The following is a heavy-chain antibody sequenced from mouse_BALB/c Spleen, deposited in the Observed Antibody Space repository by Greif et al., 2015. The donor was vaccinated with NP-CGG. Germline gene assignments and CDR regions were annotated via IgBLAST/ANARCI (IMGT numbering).Heavy chain of an antibody. Sequence: QSGPGLVKPSQSLSLTCSVTGYSITSGYYWNWIRQFPGNKLEWMGYISYDGSNNYNPSLKNRISVTRDTSKNQFFLKLNSVTTEDTATYYCARGMINYAMDYWGQGTSVTVSS. CDR3: ARGMINYAMDY. CDR2: ISYDGSN. CDR1: GYSITSGYY. D-gene: IGHD2-4*01. J-gene: IGHJ4*01. V-gene: IGHV3-6*02.